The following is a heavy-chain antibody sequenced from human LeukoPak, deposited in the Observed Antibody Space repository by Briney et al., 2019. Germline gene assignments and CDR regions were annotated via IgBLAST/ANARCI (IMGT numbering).Heavy chain of an antibody. D-gene: IGHD2-15*01. Sequence: PGGSLRLSCAASGFTFSSYGMHWVRQAPGKGLEGVAVIWYDGSNKYYADSVKGRFTISRDNSKNTLYLQMNSLRAEDTAVYYCAREYCSGGSCYWFDPWGQGTLVTVSS. CDR1: GFTFSSYG. CDR3: AREYCSGGSCYWFDP. CDR2: IWYDGSNK. J-gene: IGHJ5*02. V-gene: IGHV3-33*01.